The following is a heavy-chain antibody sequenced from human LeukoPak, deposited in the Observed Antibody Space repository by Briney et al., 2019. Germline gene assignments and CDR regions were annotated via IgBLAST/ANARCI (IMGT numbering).Heavy chain of an antibody. CDR3: ARVVPAAPGVFDI. CDR2: MYYSGST. V-gene: IGHV4-39*01. CDR1: GGSISSSTYY. J-gene: IGHJ3*02. D-gene: IGHD2-2*01. Sequence: SETLSLTCTVSGGSISSSTYYWGWVRQPPGKGLEWIGSMYYSGSTYYNPSLKSRVTISVDTSKNQFSLKLSSVTAADTAVYYCARVVPAAPGVFDIWGQGTMVTVSS.